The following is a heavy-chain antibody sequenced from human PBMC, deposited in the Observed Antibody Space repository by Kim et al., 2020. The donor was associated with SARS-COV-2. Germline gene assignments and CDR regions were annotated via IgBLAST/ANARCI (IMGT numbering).Heavy chain of an antibody. D-gene: IGHD2-15*01. CDR2: ISYDGSNK. V-gene: IGHV3-30-3*01. J-gene: IGHJ4*02. CDR3: ARSQGYCSGGSCNLLSPWMYYFDY. Sequence: GGSLRLSCAASGFTFSNYAMHWVRQAPGKGLEWVAVISYDGSNKYYADSVKGRFTISRDNSKNTLDLQMNSLRAEDTAVYYCARSQGYCSGGSCNLLSPWMYYFDYWGQGTLVTVSS. CDR1: GFTFSNYA.